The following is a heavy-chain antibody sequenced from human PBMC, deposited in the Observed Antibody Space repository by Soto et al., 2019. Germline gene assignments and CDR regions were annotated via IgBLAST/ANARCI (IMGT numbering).Heavy chain of an antibody. Sequence: SAKVSCKASGGTFSSYAISWVRQAPGQGLEWMGGIIPIFGTANYAQKFQGRVTITADESTSTAYMELSSLRSEDTAVYYCARDVGIAAAASHGMDVWGQGTTVTVSS. V-gene: IGHV1-69*13. D-gene: IGHD6-13*01. CDR1: GGTFSSYA. J-gene: IGHJ6*02. CDR3: ARDVGIAAAASHGMDV. CDR2: IIPIFGTA.